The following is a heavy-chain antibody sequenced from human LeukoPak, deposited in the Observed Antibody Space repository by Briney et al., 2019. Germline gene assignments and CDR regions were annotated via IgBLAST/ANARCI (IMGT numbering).Heavy chain of an antibody. CDR1: GYTFTGYY. CDR3: ARSLGGGNFDY. CDR2: INPSSGGT. J-gene: IGHJ4*02. D-gene: IGHD2-15*01. V-gene: IGHV1-2*02. Sequence: GASVKVSCKASGYTFTGYYMHWVRQAPGQGLEWMGWINPSSGGTNYAQKFQGRVTMTRDTSISTAYMELSRLRSDDTAVYYCARSLGGGNFDYWGQGTLVTVSS.